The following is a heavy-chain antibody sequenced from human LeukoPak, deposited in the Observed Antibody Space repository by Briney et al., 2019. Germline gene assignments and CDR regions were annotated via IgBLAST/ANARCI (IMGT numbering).Heavy chain of an antibody. J-gene: IGHJ5*02. Sequence: SETLSLTCAVYGGSFSGYYWSWIRQPPGKGLEWIGEINHSGSTNYNPSLKSRVTISVDTSKNQFSLKLSSVTAADTAVYYCAREFGELSHNWFDPWGQGTLVTVSS. CDR1: GGSFSGYY. CDR2: INHSGST. V-gene: IGHV4-34*01. D-gene: IGHD3-10*01. CDR3: AREFGELSHNWFDP.